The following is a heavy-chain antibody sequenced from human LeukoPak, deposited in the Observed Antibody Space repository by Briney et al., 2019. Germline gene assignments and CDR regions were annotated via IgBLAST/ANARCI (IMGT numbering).Heavy chain of an antibody. Sequence: GGSLRLSCAASGFTFSSYSMNWVRQAPGKGLEWVPSISSSSSYIYYADSVKGRFTISRDNAKNSLYLQMNSLRAEDTAVYYCARARDGYNWDNVFDYWGQGTLVTVSS. CDR2: ISSSSSYI. CDR3: ARARDGYNWDNVFDY. V-gene: IGHV3-21*04. D-gene: IGHD5-24*01. J-gene: IGHJ4*02. CDR1: GFTFSSYS.